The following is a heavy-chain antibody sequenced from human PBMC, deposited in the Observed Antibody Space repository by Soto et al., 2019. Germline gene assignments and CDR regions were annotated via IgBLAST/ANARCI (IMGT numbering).Heavy chain of an antibody. Sequence: ESGGGLVQPGRSLRLSCAASGFTFDDYAMHWVRQAPGKGLEWVSGISWNSGSIGYADSVKGRFTISRDNAKNSLYLQMNSLRAEDTALYYCAKDREERGGYYCMDVWGQGTTVTVS. CDR1: GFTFDDYA. V-gene: IGHV3-9*01. J-gene: IGHJ6*02. CDR3: AKDREERGGYYCMDV. CDR2: ISWNSGSI. D-gene: IGHD1-26*01.